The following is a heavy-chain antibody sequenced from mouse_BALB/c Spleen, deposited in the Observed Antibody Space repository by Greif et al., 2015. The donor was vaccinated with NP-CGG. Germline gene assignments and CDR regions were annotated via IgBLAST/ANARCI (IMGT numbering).Heavy chain of an antibody. CDR1: GFTFSDYY. J-gene: IGHJ4*01. D-gene: IGHD2-14*01. V-gene: IGHV5-4*02. CDR3: ARDNYRYGYAMDY. CDR2: ISDGGSYT. Sequence: EVQLVESGGGLVKPGGSLKLSCAASGFTFSDYYMYWVRQTPEKRLEWVATISDGGSYTYYPDSVKGRFTISRDNAKNNLYLQMSSLKSEDTAMYYCARDNYRYGYAMDYWGQGTSVTVSS.